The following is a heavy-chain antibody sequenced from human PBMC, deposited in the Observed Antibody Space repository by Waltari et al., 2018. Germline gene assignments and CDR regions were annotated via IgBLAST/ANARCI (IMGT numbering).Heavy chain of an antibody. J-gene: IGHJ4*02. V-gene: IGHV3-33*06. D-gene: IGHD3-10*01. CDR1: GFTFSSYG. Sequence: QVQLVESGGGVVHPGRSLRLSCAASGFTFSSYGMHWVRQAPGKGLEWVAVIWYDGSNKYYADSVKGRFTISRDNSKNTLYLQMNSLRAEDTAVYYCAKDGGSGSWVDYWGQGTLVTVSS. CDR2: IWYDGSNK. CDR3: AKDGGSGSWVDY.